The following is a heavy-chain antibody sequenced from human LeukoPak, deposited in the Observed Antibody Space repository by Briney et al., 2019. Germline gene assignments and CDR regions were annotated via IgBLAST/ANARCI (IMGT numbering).Heavy chain of an antibody. CDR1: GFTFSRHG. V-gene: IGHV3-30*02. J-gene: IGHJ4*02. Sequence: GGSLRLSCAASGFTFSRHGMHWVRQAPGKGLEWVAFIRYDASDKYYADSVKGRFTISRDNSKNTLYLQMNSLRAEDTAVYYCAKDQSKWELEYWGQGTLVTVSS. CDR3: AKDQSKWELEY. CDR2: IRYDASDK. D-gene: IGHD1-26*01.